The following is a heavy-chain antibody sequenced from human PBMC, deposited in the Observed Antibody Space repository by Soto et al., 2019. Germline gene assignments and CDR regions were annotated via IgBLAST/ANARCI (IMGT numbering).Heavy chain of an antibody. CDR2: IDGSGGIT. J-gene: IGHJ5*02. CDR1: GFTFGTTD. Sequence: GSLRLSCAASGFTFGTTDMSWVRQAPGEGLEWVSTIDGSGGITYYADSVRGRFTISRDNSRNTVYLQMNSLRGDDTALYYCVKNSGWFNTWGQGALVTVSS. D-gene: IGHD3-10*01. CDR3: VKNSGWFNT. V-gene: IGHV3-23*01.